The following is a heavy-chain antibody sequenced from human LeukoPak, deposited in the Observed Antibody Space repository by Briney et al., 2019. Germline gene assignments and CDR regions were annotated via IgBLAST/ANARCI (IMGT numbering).Heavy chain of an antibody. J-gene: IGHJ4*02. V-gene: IGHV4-39*01. CDR2: IYYSGNT. D-gene: IGHD3-22*01. Sequence: SETLSLTGTVSGGSISSSSYYWGWIRQPPGKGLEWIGSIYYSGNTYFNPSLKSRVTISVDTSKNQFALKLSSVTAADTAFYCCARHSNGYFDYWGQGTLVTVSS. CDR1: GGSISSSSYY. CDR3: ARHSNGYFDY.